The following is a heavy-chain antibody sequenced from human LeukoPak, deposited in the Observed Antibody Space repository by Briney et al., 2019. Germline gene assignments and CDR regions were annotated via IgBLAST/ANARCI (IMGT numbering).Heavy chain of an antibody. CDR1: GGTFSSYT. CDR2: IIPILGIA. V-gene: IGHV1-69*04. CDR3: ARDFAGYYMDV. Sequence: SVKVSCKASGGTFSSYTISWVRQAPGQGLEWMGRIIPILGIANYAQKFQGRVTITADKSTSTAYMELSSLSSEDTAVYYCARDFAGYYMDVWGKGTTVTVSS. J-gene: IGHJ6*03.